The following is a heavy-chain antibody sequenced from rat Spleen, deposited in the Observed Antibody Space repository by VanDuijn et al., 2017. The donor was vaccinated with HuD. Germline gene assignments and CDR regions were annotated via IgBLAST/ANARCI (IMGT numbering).Heavy chain of an antibody. CDR1: GFTFNNYW. CDR2: ISNTGGSS. J-gene: IGHJ3*01. D-gene: IGHD1-4*01. CDR3: AAAGTRVSRFAY. Sequence: EVQLVESGGGLVQPGRSLKLSCVASGFTFNNYWMSWIRQAPGKGLEWVASISNTGGSSNYPDSVKGRFTISRESSKSTLYLQMDSLRSEDTATYYCAAAGTRVSRFAYWGQGTLVTVSS. V-gene: IGHV5-31*01.